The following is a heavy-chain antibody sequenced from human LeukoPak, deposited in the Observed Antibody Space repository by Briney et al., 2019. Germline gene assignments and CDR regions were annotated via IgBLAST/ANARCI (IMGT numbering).Heavy chain of an antibody. V-gene: IGHV3-74*01. CDR1: GFTFSSYW. CDR2: IASDGSST. J-gene: IGHJ4*02. Sequence: GGSLRLSCAASGFTFSSYWMNWVRQAPGKGLVWVSRIASDGSSTTYADSVKGRFTISRDNSKNTLYLQMNSLRAEDTAVYYCGRESKQWLILYYFNYWGQGTLVTVSS. CDR3: GRESKQWLILYYFNY. D-gene: IGHD6-19*01.